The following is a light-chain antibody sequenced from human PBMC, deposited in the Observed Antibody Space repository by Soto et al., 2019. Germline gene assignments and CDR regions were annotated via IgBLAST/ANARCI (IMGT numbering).Light chain of an antibody. CDR1: QSVGSSY. V-gene: IGKV3-20*01. J-gene: IGKJ5*01. Sequence: EIVFTQSPGTLSLSPGERATLSCMASQSVGSSYLAWYQQKPGQPPRLLMYGASTRATGIPDRFTGSGSGTDFTLTISRLEPEDFAVYYCQQYGSSGTFGQGTRLEIK. CDR3: QQYGSSGT. CDR2: GAS.